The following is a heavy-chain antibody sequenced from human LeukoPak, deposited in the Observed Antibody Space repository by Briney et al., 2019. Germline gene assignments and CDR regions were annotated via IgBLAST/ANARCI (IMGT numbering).Heavy chain of an antibody. CDR2: INSDGSNT. CDR3: TRAWRYGMDV. J-gene: IGHJ6*02. CDR1: GFTFSSYW. Sequence: GGSLRLSCAASGFTFSSYWMHWVRQAPGKGLVWASRINSDGSNTTYADSVKGRFTISRDNAKNTLYLQMNSLRAEDTAVYSCTRAWRYGMDVWGQGTTVTVSS. V-gene: IGHV3-74*01. D-gene: IGHD5-12*01.